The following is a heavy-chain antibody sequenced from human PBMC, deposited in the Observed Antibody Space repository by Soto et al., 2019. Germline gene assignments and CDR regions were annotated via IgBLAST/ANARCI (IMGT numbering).Heavy chain of an antibody. CDR2: IIPIFGTA. Sequence: GVSVKVCCKSSGCTFSSYAISWARQAPGQGLEWMGGIIPIFGTANYAQKFQGRVTITADESTSTAYMELSSLRSEDTAVYYCASGYCTNGVCSPVGYYYYYGMDVWGQGTTVTVSS. CDR3: ASGYCTNGVCSPVGYYYYYGMDV. D-gene: IGHD2-8*01. J-gene: IGHJ6*02. V-gene: IGHV1-69*13. CDR1: GCTFSSYA.